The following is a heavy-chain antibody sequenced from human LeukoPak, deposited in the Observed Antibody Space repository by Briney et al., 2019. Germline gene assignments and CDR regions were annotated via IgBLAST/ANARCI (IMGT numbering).Heavy chain of an antibody. CDR2: IYHIGNT. CDR3: ATETYYDSSGPHFDY. V-gene: IGHV4-4*02. J-gene: IGHJ4*02. CDR1: GGSIRSSNW. D-gene: IGHD3-22*01. Sequence: SGTLSLTCAVSGGSIRSSNWWSWVRQPPGKGLEWIGEIYHIGNTNYNPSLKSRVTISVDKSKNQFSLKLSSVTAADTAVYYCATETYYDSSGPHFDYWGQGTLVTVSS.